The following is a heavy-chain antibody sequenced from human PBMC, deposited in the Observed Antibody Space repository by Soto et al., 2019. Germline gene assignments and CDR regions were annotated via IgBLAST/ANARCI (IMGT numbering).Heavy chain of an antibody. D-gene: IGHD1-7*01. Sequence: QVRLVESGGGVVQPGRSLRLSCAASGLTFNNYGMHWVRQAPGKGLDWIAFISFDGANQYYTDSVKGRFTISRDDPKRAVYLQMSSLRGEDMALYFCAKDWHYHDGSGPSVTKICGIDVWGQGTMVAVSS. J-gene: IGHJ6*02. V-gene: IGHV3-30*18. CDR3: AKDWHYHDGSGPSVTKICGIDV. CDR2: ISFDGANQ. CDR1: GLTFNNYG.